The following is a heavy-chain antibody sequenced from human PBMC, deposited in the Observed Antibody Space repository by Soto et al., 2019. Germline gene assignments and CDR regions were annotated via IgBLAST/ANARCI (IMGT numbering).Heavy chain of an antibody. V-gene: IGHV3-23*01. CDR3: AKGGLRYSSGWYVY. J-gene: IGHJ4*02. CDR2: ISGSGGST. CDR1: GFTFSSYA. Sequence: EVQLLESGGGLVQPGGSLRLSCAASGFTFSSYAMSWVRQAPGKGLEWVSAISGSGGSTYYADSVKGRFTISRDNSKNTLYLQMNSLRAEDKAVYYCAKGGLRYSSGWYVYWGQGTLVTVSS. D-gene: IGHD6-19*01.